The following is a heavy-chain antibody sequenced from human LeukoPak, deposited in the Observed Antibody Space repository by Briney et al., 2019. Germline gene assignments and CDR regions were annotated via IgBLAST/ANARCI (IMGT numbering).Heavy chain of an antibody. CDR3: AKWGDYDILTGYYVSDF. J-gene: IGHJ4*02. D-gene: IGHD3-9*01. CDR2: ITGSGDTT. CDR1: GLIFRNYA. V-gene: IGHV3-23*01. Sequence: PGASLRLSWAASGLIFRNYAMSWVRQPRGKGLEWVSSITGSGDTTYYAAYVTGRFTISRDNSKNTLYVEMNTLRGEDTAVYYCAKWGDYDILTGYYVSDFWGQGTLVTVSS.